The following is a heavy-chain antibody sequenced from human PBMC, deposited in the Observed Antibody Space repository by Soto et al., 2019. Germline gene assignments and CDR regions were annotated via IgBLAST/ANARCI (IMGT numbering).Heavy chain of an antibody. CDR1: GGSISSGGYY. Sequence: QVQLQESGPGLVKPSQTLSLTCTVSGGSISSGGYYWSWIRQHPGKGLEWIGYIYYSGSTYYNPSLKSRVTISLDTSKNQFSLKLSSVTAADTAVYYCARGPQAMPTIRYYYYGMDVWGQRTTVTVSS. D-gene: IGHD1-1*01. CDR3: ARGPQAMPTIRYYYYGMDV. CDR2: IYYSGST. J-gene: IGHJ6*02. V-gene: IGHV4-31*03.